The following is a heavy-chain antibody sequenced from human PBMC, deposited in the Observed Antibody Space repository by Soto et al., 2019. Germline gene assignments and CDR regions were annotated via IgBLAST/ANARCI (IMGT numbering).Heavy chain of an antibody. J-gene: IGHJ1*01. CDR2: VYNLDNT. CDR3: AGGLSGDKVDQ. V-gene: IGHV4-30-4*01. Sequence: QVQLQESGPGLVKPSQTLSLSCTVSGGSVSDLIYYWSWIRQPPGKGLEWIGHVYNLDNTYNNPTLKSRLTISEDTSKNQFSLNLNSVTAADTAVYYCAGGLSGDKVDQWGQGTLVTVSS. D-gene: IGHD2-21*01. CDR1: GGSVSDLIYY.